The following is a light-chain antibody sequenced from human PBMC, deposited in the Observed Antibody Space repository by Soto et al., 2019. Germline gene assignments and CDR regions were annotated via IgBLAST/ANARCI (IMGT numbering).Light chain of an antibody. J-gene: IGKJ1*01. CDR1: QGISTW. CDR2: DAS. Sequence: DIPMTQSPSSLSASVGDRVTITFRASQGISTWLAWYQQKPGTAPKLLIYDASSLESGVPSRFSGSGSGTEFTLTISSLQPDDFATYYCQQYNDYWTFGQGTKVDIK. V-gene: IGKV1-5*01. CDR3: QQYNDYWT.